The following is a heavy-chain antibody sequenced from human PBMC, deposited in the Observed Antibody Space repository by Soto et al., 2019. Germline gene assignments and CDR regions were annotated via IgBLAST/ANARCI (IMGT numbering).Heavy chain of an antibody. J-gene: IGHJ4*02. CDR2: IYWDDDK. D-gene: IGHD1-26*01. V-gene: IGHV2-5*02. CDR1: GISLTTSGVG. Sequence: QITLRESGPTLVKPTQTLTLTCTVYGISLTTSGVGVGWIRQPPGKALEWLALIYWDDDKRYRPSLKSRLTITKDTSKNQVVLRVTDMDPVDTATYYCAHGAFLRGAHFDSWGQGTLVTVSS. CDR3: AHGAFLRGAHFDS.